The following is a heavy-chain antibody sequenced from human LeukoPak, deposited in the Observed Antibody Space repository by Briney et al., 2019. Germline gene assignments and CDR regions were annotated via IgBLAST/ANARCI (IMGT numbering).Heavy chain of an antibody. CDR2: IYYSGST. V-gene: IGHV4-59*08. Sequence: SETLSLTCTVSGGSISGYYWSWIRQPPGKGLEWIGYIYYSGSTNYNPSLKSRVTISVNTSKNQFSLKLSSVTAADTAVYYCARSLGNIVVVTATGFDPWGQGTLVTVSS. J-gene: IGHJ5*02. D-gene: IGHD2-21*02. CDR1: GGSISGYY. CDR3: ARSLGNIVVVTATGFDP.